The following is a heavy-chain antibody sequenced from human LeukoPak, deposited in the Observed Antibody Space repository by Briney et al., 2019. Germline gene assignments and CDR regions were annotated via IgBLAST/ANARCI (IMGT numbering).Heavy chain of an antibody. CDR3: ARSTGWWFGS. V-gene: IGHV3-53*01. J-gene: IGHJ5*01. Sequence: GGSLRLSCAASVFSVSTHFMSWICQAPRPGLEWGSVIYSDSSTYYADSVQGRFTISRDNSKTTVHLQMDSLRAEDTAVDYCARSTGWWFGSWGQGTRVTVSS. CDR1: VFSVSTHF. CDR2: IYSDSST. D-gene: IGHD1-14*01.